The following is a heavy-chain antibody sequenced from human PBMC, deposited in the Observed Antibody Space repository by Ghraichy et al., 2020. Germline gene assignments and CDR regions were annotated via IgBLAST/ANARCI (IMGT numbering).Heavy chain of an antibody. CDR1: GGSISSSSYY. V-gene: IGHV4-39*01. CDR3: ARHAVTRYYYYGMDV. Sequence: SETLSLTCTVSGGSISSSSYYWGWIRQPPGKGLEWIGSIYYSGSTYYNPSLKSRVTISVDTSKNQFSLKLSSVTAADTAVYYCARHAVTRYYYYGMDVWGQGTTVTVSS. J-gene: IGHJ6*02. D-gene: IGHD4-17*01. CDR2: IYYSGST.